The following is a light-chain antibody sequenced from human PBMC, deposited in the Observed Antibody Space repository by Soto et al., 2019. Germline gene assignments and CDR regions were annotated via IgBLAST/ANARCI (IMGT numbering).Light chain of an antibody. CDR1: QTISSNY. CDR2: RAS. J-gene: IGKJ2*01. V-gene: IGKV3-20*01. CDR3: QQYGTSPYT. Sequence: DIVLTQSPVTLSLSPGERATLSCRASQTISSNYLAWYHQKPGQAPRLLIYRASSRATGIPDRFSGSVSGTDFILTISRLEPEDFALYFCQQYGTSPYTFGQGTKLEI.